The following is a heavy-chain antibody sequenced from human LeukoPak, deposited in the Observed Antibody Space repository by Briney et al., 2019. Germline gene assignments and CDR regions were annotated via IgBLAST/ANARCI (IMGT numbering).Heavy chain of an antibody. CDR1: GFTFSRYN. J-gene: IGHJ4*02. V-gene: IGHV3-21*01. D-gene: IGHD6-13*01. Sequence: GGSLRLSCAASGFTFSRYNMNWVRQAPGKGLEWVSFISTSSSYIYYADSMKGRFTISRDNAKNSLYLQMNSLRAEDTAVYYCAREPTYSSSWYTTCDYWGQGTLVTVSS. CDR2: ISTSSSYI. CDR3: AREPTYSSSWYTTCDY.